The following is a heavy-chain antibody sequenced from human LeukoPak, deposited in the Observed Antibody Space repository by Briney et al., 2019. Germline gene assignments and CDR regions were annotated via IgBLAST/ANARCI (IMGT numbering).Heavy chain of an antibody. D-gene: IGHD3-10*01. CDR2: ISSSSSYI. CDR3: ARSQLWFGEWGDYFDY. V-gene: IGHV3-21*04. J-gene: IGHJ4*02. Sequence: PGGSLRLSCAASGFTFSSYSMNWVRQAPGKGLEWVSSISSSSSYIYYADSVKGRFTISRDNSKNTPYLQMNSLRAEDTAVYYCARSQLWFGEWGDYFDYWGQGTLVTVSS. CDR1: GFTFSSYS.